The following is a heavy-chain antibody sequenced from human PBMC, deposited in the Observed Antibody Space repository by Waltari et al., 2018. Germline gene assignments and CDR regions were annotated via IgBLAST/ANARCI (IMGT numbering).Heavy chain of an antibody. V-gene: IGHV3-9*01. CDR2: ISWNGGSI. Sequence: EVQLVESGGGLVQPGRSLRLSCAASGFTFDDYAMHWVRQAPGKGLEWVSGISWNGGSIGYSDSVKGRFTISRDNAKNSLYLQMNSLRAEDTALYYCAKALPSYCGGDCYPDYWGQGTLVTVSS. J-gene: IGHJ4*02. D-gene: IGHD2-21*02. CDR3: AKALPSYCGGDCYPDY. CDR1: GFTFDDYA.